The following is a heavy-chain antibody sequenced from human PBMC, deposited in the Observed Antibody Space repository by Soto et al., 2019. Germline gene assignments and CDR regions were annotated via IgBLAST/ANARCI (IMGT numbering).Heavy chain of an antibody. J-gene: IGHJ4*02. Sequence: QLQLQESGARLVKPSQTLSLTCGVSGDSMTSGRHPWAWIRQPPGKGLEWIGYISHIGSAFYTPSLMGRATISVDRSKNQFHLSLNFVTAADTAVYYCAREAGVVGANYFDYWGQGILVTVSS. V-gene: IGHV4-30-2*01. D-gene: IGHD1-26*01. CDR1: GDSMTSGRHP. CDR3: AREAGVVGANYFDY. CDR2: ISHIGSA.